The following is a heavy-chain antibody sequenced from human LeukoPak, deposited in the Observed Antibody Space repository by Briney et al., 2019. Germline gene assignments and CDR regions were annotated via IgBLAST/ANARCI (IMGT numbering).Heavy chain of an antibody. Sequence: SETLSLTCTVSGGSISSSSYYWGWIRQPPGKGLEWIGNIYYSGYTYYNPSLKSRVTISVDTSKNQFSLKLSSVTAADTAVYYCARLGGDPTSGDAFDIWGQGTMVTVSS. CDR2: IYYSGYT. J-gene: IGHJ3*02. D-gene: IGHD2-21*01. V-gene: IGHV4-39*01. CDR1: GGSISSSSYY. CDR3: ARLGGDPTSGDAFDI.